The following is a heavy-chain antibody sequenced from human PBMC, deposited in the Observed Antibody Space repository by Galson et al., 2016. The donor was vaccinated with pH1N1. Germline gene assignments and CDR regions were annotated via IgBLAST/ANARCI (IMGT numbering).Heavy chain of an antibody. Sequence: LSLTCTVSSGSVSDGSFYWGWLRQPPGRGLEWIGNIYYSGHTYYNPSLKSRVTISVVTSKNQFSLTLTSVNVADTAVYYCARWVAWSSTWSQGTLVTVSS. J-gene: IGHJ4*02. CDR1: SGSVSDGSFY. V-gene: IGHV4-39*01. D-gene: IGHD3-3*01. CDR3: ARWVAWSST. CDR2: IYYSGHT.